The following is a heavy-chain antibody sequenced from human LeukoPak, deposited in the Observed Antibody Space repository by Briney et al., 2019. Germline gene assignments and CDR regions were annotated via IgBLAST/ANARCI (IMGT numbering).Heavy chain of an antibody. CDR1: GGSISNYY. Sequence: PSETLSLTCTVSGGSISNYYWTWIRQPPGKGLEWIGFISYSGNTNYNPSLKSRVTISLDTSKNQFSLKLSSVTAADTAVYYCARQNYGAAPLRYWGQGTLVTVSS. D-gene: IGHD4/OR15-4a*01. J-gene: IGHJ4*02. CDR3: ARQNYGAAPLRY. CDR2: ISYSGNT. V-gene: IGHV4-59*08.